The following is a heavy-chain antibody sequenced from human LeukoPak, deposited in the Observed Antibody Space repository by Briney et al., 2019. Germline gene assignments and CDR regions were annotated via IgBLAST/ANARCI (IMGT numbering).Heavy chain of an antibody. J-gene: IGHJ6*01. CDR3: AKVRLREVDCRPGGFDTTCVTG. CDR1: GFTFSSDS. D-gene: IGHD1-1*01. V-gene: IGHV3-23*01. Sequence: PGGSLRLSCAATGFTFSSDSMSWVRQAPGKGLEWVSAISGSGGSTYYADSVKGRFTVSRDNSKNTLYLQMNSLRAEDTAVYYCAKVRLREVDCRPGGFDTTCVTGWGQGTTVTVSS. CDR2: ISGSGGST.